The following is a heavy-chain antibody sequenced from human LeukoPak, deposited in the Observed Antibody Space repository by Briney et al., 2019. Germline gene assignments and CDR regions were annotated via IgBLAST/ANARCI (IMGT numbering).Heavy chain of an antibody. J-gene: IGHJ3*02. V-gene: IGHV4-4*07. Sequence: SETLSLTCTVSGGSIRSYYWGWIRQPAGKGLEWIGRIYTSGSTIYNPSLRTRVTMSVDTSKNQFSLRLSSVTAADTAVYYCAREAPRNPGAFDIWGQGTMVTVSS. CDR1: GGSIRSYY. CDR2: IYTSGST. D-gene: IGHD1-14*01. CDR3: AREAPRNPGAFDI.